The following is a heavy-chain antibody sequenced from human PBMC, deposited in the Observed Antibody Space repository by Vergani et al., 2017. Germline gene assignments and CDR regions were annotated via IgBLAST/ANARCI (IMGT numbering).Heavy chain of an antibody. Sequence: QVTLKESGPALVKPTQTLTLNCTFSGFSLSTSGMRVSWIRQPPGKALEWLARIDWDDDKFYSTSLKTRLTISKDTSKNQVVLTMTNMDPVDTATYYCARIPDYNYGMDVWGQGTTVTVSS. V-gene: IGHV2-70*04. CDR2: IDWDDDK. CDR3: ARIPDYNYGMDV. CDR1: GFSLSTSGMR. J-gene: IGHJ6*02.